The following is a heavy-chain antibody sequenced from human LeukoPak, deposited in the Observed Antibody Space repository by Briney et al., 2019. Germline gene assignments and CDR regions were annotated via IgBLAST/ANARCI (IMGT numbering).Heavy chain of an antibody. CDR1: GYTFTGYY. D-gene: IGHD2-15*01. CDR2: INPNSGGT. V-gene: IGHV1-2*02. Sequence: ASVKVSCKASGYTFTGYYMHWVRQAPGQGLEWMGWINPNSGGTNYAQKFQGRVTMTRDTSISTAYMELSRLRSDDTAVYYCSRGDNYYYYYMDVWGKGTTVTISS. CDR3: SRGDNYYYYYMDV. J-gene: IGHJ6*03.